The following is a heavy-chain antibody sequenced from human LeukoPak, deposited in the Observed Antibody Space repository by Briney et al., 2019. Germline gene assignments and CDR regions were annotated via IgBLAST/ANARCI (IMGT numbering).Heavy chain of an antibody. CDR1: GFTVSTNS. CDR2: IYSGGTT. CDR3: ARRGYGDYAPFDY. D-gene: IGHD4-17*01. V-gene: IGHV3-66*04. Sequence: GGSLRLSCAVSGFTVSTNSMTWVRQAPGKGLEWLSLIYSGGTTSYADSVKGRFTISRDNPKNTLYLQMNSLRAEDTAVYYCARRGYGDYAPFDYWGQGALVTVSS. J-gene: IGHJ4*02.